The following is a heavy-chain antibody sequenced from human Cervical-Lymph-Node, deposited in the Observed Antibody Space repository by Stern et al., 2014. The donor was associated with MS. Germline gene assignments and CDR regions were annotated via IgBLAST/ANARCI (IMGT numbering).Heavy chain of an antibody. CDR3: ARVPVYGGGNGFDP. J-gene: IGHJ5*02. D-gene: IGHD1-26*01. CDR2: IKHSGRT. Sequence: QVQLQQWGAGLLKPSETLSLTCAVYGGSFSGFYWSWIRQPPGKGLEWIGEIKHSGRTNYSPSIKSLVTISVATSKNQFSLKLSSVTAADTAVYYCARVPVYGGGNGFDPWGQGTLVTVSS. V-gene: IGHV4-34*01. CDR1: GGSFSGFY.